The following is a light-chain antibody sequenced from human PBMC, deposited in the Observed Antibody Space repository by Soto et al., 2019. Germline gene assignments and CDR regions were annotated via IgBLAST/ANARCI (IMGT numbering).Light chain of an antibody. CDR1: QSVSGTY. Sequence: EVVLTQSPGTLSLSPGERATLSCRASQSVSGTYLTWYQQKPGQAPRRLIFGASSRASGTPDRFSGSGSGTDFTLTISSLEPEDFAVYYCQQYDTSSYTFGQGTKLEIK. J-gene: IGKJ2*01. V-gene: IGKV3-20*01. CDR3: QQYDTSSYT. CDR2: GAS.